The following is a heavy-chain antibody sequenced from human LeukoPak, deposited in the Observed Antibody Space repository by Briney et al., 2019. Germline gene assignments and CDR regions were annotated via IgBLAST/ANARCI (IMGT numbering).Heavy chain of an antibody. J-gene: IGHJ3*02. D-gene: IGHD1-26*01. CDR3: ARLPNSGSYLGHLDI. Sequence: SETLSLTCTVSGGSISSNSYYWGWIRQPPGKGLDWIGSIYYSGSTYYNPSLKSRVTISVDTSKNQFSLKLSSVTAADTAMYYCARLPNSGSYLGHLDIWCQGTMVTVSS. CDR2: IYYSGST. CDR1: GGSISSNSYY. V-gene: IGHV4-39*01.